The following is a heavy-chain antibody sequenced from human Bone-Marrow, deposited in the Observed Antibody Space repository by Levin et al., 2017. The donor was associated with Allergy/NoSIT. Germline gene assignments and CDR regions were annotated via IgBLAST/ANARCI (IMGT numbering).Heavy chain of an antibody. V-gene: IGHV3-74*01. J-gene: IGHJ4*02. CDR3: ARGYSSGYRIDY. D-gene: IGHD5-18*01. CDR2: INTDGSVT. Sequence: GGSLRLSCAASGFTFSSYWMHWVRQAPGKGLVWVSRINTDGSVTSYADSVKGRFTISRDNAKNTLYLQMNSLGAEDTAVYYCARGYSSGYRIDYWGQGTLVTVSS. CDR1: GFTFSSYW.